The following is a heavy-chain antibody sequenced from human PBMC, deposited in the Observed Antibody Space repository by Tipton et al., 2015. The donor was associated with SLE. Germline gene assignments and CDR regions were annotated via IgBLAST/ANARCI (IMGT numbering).Heavy chain of an antibody. CDR2: IYYSGST. V-gene: IGHV4-31*03. J-gene: IGHJ4*02. Sequence: TLSLTCTVSGGSISSGGYYWSWIRQHPGKGLEWIGYIYYSGSTNYNPSLKSRVTMSVDTSKNQFSLKLSSVTAADTAVYYCAREDQSVGATPYFDYWGQGTLVAVSS. D-gene: IGHD1-26*01. CDR1: GGSISSGGYY. CDR3: AREDQSVGATPYFDY.